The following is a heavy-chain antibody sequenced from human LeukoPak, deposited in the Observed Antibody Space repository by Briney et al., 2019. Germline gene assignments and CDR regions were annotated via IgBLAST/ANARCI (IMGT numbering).Heavy chain of an antibody. CDR2: IDHSGST. Sequence: PSETLSLTCAVSGGTFRGFFWSWIRQPPGKGPAWIGEIDHSGSTNYDPSLESRVTLSVDTSKNQVSLTLNSVTAADTAVYYCARLSAAVHLGAFDLWGQGTMVTVSS. J-gene: IGHJ3*01. D-gene: IGHD3-3*01. CDR3: ARLSAAVHLGAFDL. CDR1: GGTFRGFF. V-gene: IGHV4-34*01.